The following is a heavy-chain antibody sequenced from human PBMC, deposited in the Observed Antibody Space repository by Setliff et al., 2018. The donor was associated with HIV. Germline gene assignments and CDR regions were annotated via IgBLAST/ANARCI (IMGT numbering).Heavy chain of an antibody. CDR2: IYYSGST. CDR1: GGSTTSGGYY. CDR3: ARPVEMANREFDY. Sequence: SETLSLTCSVSGGSTTSGGYYWSWIRQHPGKGLEWIGTIYYSGSTYYNPSLKSRVTISVDTSKNQFSLKLSSVTAADTAVYYCARPVEMANREFDYWGQGTLVTVSS. V-gene: IGHV4-39*01. D-gene: IGHD1-26*01. J-gene: IGHJ4*02.